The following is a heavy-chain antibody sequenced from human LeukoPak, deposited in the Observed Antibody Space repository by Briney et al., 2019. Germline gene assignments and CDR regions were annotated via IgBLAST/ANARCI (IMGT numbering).Heavy chain of an antibody. D-gene: IGHD3-22*01. CDR1: GYTFTNYY. Sequence: GASVKVSCKASGYTFTNYYMHWVRQAPGQGLEWMGIINPSGGSTSYAQKFQGRVTMTRDTSTSTVYMELSSLRSEDTAVYYCARGLTDYYDSSGYHNWFDPWGQGTLVTVSS. V-gene: IGHV1-46*01. J-gene: IGHJ5*02. CDR3: ARGLTDYYDSSGYHNWFDP. CDR2: INPSGGST.